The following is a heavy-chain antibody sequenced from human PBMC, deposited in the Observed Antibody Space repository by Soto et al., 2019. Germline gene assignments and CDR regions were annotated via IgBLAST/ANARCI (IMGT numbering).Heavy chain of an antibody. CDR1: GYTFTSYG. J-gene: IGHJ4*02. D-gene: IGHD2-15*01. CDR2: ISAYNGNT. V-gene: IGHV1-18*01. CDR3: ARVSIVVVVAARHDY. Sequence: QVQLVQSGAEVKKPGASVKVSCKASGYTFTSYGIIWVRQAPGQGLEWMGWISAYNGNTNYAQKLQGRVTMTTDTSTSTAYMELRSLRSDDTAVYYCARVSIVVVVAARHDYWGQGTLVTVSS.